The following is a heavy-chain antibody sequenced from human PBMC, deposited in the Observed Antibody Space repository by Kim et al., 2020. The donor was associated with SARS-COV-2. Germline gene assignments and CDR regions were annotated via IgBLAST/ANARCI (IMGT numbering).Heavy chain of an antibody. CDR1: GFSFSSSA. J-gene: IGHJ4*02. V-gene: IGHV3-30-3*01. Sequence: GGSLRLSCAASGFSFSSSAMNWVRQAPGKGLEWVAVISYDGSNEYYADSVKGRFTISRDNSKNTLYLQMNSLRAEDTAVYYCARARSGIYLSDFDYWGQGTL. CDR3: ARARSGIYLSDFDY. D-gene: IGHD3-10*01. CDR2: ISYDGSNE.